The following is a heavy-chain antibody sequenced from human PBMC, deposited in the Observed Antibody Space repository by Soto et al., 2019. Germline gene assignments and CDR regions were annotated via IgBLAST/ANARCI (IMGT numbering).Heavy chain of an antibody. V-gene: IGHV4-30-4*01. CDR2: IYYSGST. CDR3: ARDVEDY. D-gene: IGHD1-1*01. CDR1: GGSISSGDYY. Sequence: PSETRSITWIVSGGSISSGDYYWSWIRQPPGKGLEWIGYIYYSGSTYYNPSLKSRVTISVDTSKNQFSLKLSSVTAADTAVYYCARDVEDYWGQGTLVTVSS. J-gene: IGHJ4*02.